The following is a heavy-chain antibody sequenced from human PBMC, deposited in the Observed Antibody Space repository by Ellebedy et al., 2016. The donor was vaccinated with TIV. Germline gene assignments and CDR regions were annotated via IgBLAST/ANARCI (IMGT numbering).Heavy chain of an antibody. J-gene: IGHJ4*02. CDR1: GYTFTSYA. V-gene: IGHV1-3*01. CDR2: INAGNGNT. Sequence: AASVKVSCKASGYTFTSYAMHWVRQAPGQRLEWMGWINAGNGNTKYSQKFQGRVTITRDTSSSTAYMELSSLRSEDTAVYYCARDWYSSGWKGREGIFGRYWGQGTLVTVSS. CDR3: ARDWYSSGWKGREGIFGRY. D-gene: IGHD6-19*01.